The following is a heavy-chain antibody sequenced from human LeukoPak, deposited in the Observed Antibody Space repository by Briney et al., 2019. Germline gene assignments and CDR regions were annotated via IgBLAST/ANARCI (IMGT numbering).Heavy chain of an antibody. CDR1: GFTFSSYG. CDR3: ARGGDRRKIDY. D-gene: IGHD2-21*02. Sequence: PGGSLRLSCAASGFTFSSYGMHWVRQAPGKGLEWVAVIWYDGSNKYYADSVKGRFTISRDNSKNTLYLQMNSLRAEDTAVYYCARGGDRRKIDYWGQGTLVTVSS. J-gene: IGHJ4*02. CDR2: IWYDGSNK. V-gene: IGHV3-33*01.